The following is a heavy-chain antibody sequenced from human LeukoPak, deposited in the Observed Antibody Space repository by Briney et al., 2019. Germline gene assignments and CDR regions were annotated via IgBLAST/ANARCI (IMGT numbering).Heavy chain of an antibody. V-gene: IGHV3-7*05. CDR1: GFAFSRHW. CDR3: ARGHSSGWPYFDY. Sequence: GGSLRLSCAVYGFAFSRHWVNWVSQAPGKGLEWVATIKKDGSEKYYVDSVKGRFTISRDNANNSLYLQMNSLRAEDTAVYYCARGHSSGWPYFDYWGQGTLVTVSS. J-gene: IGHJ4*02. D-gene: IGHD6-19*01. CDR2: IKKDGSEK.